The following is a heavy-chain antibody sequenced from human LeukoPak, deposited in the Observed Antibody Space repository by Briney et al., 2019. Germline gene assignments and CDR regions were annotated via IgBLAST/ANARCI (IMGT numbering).Heavy chain of an antibody. CDR3: ARAPSLKTALFDY. D-gene: IGHD1-1*01. CDR2: IHYSGST. V-gene: IGHV4-59*12. CDR1: GGSISSYY. J-gene: IGHJ4*02. Sequence: SETLSLTCTVSGGSISSYYWSWIRQPPGEGLEWIGYIHYSGSTNYNPSLKSRVTISVDTSKNQFSLKLSSVTAADTALYYCARAPSLKTALFDYWGQGTLVTVSS.